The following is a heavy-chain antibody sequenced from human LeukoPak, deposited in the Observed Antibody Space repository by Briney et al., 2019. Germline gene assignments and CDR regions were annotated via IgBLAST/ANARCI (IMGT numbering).Heavy chain of an antibody. CDR2: IYSGGST. V-gene: IGHV3-66*01. J-gene: IGHJ3*02. CDR3: ARELGSGYYHDAFDI. Sequence: GGSLRLSCAASGFTVSSNYMSRVRQAPGKGLEWVSVIYSGGSTYYADSVKGRFTISRDNSKNTLYLQMNSLRAEDTAVYYCARELGSGYYHDAFDIWGQGTMVTVSS. D-gene: IGHD3-22*01. CDR1: GFTVSSNY.